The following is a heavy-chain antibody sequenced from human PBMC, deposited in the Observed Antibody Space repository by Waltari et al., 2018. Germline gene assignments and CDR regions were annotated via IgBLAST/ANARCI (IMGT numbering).Heavy chain of an antibody. Sequence: QVQLQESGPGLVKPSETLSLTCAVSGYSISSGYYWGWIRQPPGTGLEWIGSIYHSGSTYYNPSLKSRVTISVDTSKNQFSLKLSSVTAADTAVYYCARHPTYDFWSGYSPRSFDYWGQGTLVTVSS. CDR3: ARHPTYDFWSGYSPRSFDY. J-gene: IGHJ4*02. D-gene: IGHD3-3*01. V-gene: IGHV4-38-2*01. CDR2: IYHSGST. CDR1: GYSISSGYY.